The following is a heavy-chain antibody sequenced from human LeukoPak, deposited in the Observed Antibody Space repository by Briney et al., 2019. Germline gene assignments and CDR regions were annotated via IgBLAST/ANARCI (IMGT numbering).Heavy chain of an antibody. CDR1: RYSFTSYW. Sequence: PGESLKISCKGSRYSFTSYWIGWVRQMPGKGLEWMGIIYPRDSDTRYSPSFQGQVTISADKSINTAYLQWSSLRAPDTAMYYCARGPMYYYDSSGYYYFDYWGQGTLVTVSS. D-gene: IGHD3-22*01. J-gene: IGHJ4*02. CDR3: ARGPMYYYDSSGYYYFDY. CDR2: IYPRDSDT. V-gene: IGHV5-51*01.